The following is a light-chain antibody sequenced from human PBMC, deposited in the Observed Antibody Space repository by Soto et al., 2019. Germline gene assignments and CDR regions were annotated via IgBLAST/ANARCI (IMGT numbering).Light chain of an antibody. CDR2: EVS. CDR1: SSDIGGYNY. CDR3: SSYTPSITVA. Sequence: QSALTQSASVSGSPGQSITISCTGTSSDIGGYNYVSWYQQHPDKAPKLMIFEVSNRPSGVSNRFSGSTSGNTASLTISVLLPEDEADYYGSSYTPSITVAFGGGTKVTVL. J-gene: IGLJ2*01. V-gene: IGLV2-14*01.